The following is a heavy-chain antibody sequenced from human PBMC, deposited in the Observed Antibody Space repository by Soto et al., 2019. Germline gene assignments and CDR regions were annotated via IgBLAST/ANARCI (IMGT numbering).Heavy chain of an antibody. Sequence: ASVKVSCKTSGYTFTGYYLNWVRQAPGRGLEWVGWIDPKTGDTNNAQKFQGRVTMTADTSISTGYMELSGLKSDDTAVYYCVTGDHLVRWGQGTRVTVSS. CDR2: IDPKTGDT. CDR1: GYTFTGYY. J-gene: IGHJ4*02. D-gene: IGHD6-6*01. CDR3: VTGDHLVR. V-gene: IGHV1-2*02.